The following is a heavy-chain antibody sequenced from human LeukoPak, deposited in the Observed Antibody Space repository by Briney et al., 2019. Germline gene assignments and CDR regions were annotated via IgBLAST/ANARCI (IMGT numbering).Heavy chain of an antibody. Sequence: SETLSLTCTVSGGSISSYYWSWIRQPAGKGLEWIGRIYTSGSTNYNPSLKSRVTMSVDTSKNQFSLKLSSVTAADTAVYYCARGRTGYSSGLRDYFQHWGQGTLVTVSS. D-gene: IGHD6-19*01. CDR3: ARGRTGYSSGLRDYFQH. CDR1: GGSISSYY. J-gene: IGHJ1*01. CDR2: IYTSGST. V-gene: IGHV4-4*07.